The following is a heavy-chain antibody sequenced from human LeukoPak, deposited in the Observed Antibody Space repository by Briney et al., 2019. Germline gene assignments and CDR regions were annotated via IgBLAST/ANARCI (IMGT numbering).Heavy chain of an antibody. CDR3: ARGLSDVY. CDR2: INHSGST. Sequence: SETLSLTCAAYGGSFSGYYWTWIRQPPGKGLEWIGEINHSGSTNYNPSLKSRVTISIDTSKNQFSLILSSVTAADTAVYYCARGLSDVYWGQGTLVTVSS. J-gene: IGHJ4*02. CDR1: GGSFSGYY. V-gene: IGHV4-34*01.